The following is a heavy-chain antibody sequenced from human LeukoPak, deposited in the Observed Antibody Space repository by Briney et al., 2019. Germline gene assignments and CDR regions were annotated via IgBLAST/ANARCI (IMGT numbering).Heavy chain of an antibody. CDR3: ASMTKDAFDI. CDR1: GFTFSSYG. V-gene: IGHV3-30*03. CDR2: ISYDGSNK. D-gene: IGHD4-11*01. Sequence: GGSLRLSCAASGFTFSSYGMHWVRQAPGKGLEWVAVISYDGSNKYYADSVKGRFTISRDNSKNTLYLQMNSLRAEDTAVYYCASMTKDAFDIWGQGTMVTVSS. J-gene: IGHJ3*02.